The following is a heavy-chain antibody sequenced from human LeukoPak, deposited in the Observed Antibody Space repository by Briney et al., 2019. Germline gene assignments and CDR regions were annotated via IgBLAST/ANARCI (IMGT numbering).Heavy chain of an antibody. V-gene: IGHV4-61*02. D-gene: IGHD3-9*01. Sequence: SETLSLTCTVSGGSISSGSYYWSWIRQPAGKGLEWIGRVYTSGSTNYNPSLKSRVTISVDTSKNQFSLKLSSVTAADTAVYYCARDGYDILTDGDVAFDIWGQGTMVTVSS. J-gene: IGHJ3*02. CDR3: ARDGYDILTDGDVAFDI. CDR1: GGSISSGSYY. CDR2: VYTSGST.